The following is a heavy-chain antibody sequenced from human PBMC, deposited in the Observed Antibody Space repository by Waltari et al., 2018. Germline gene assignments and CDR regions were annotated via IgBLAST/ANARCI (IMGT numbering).Heavy chain of an antibody. CDR3: TRGYGTYYGSGSYHY. V-gene: IGHV1-18*01. Sequence: KASGYTFISYSISWVRQAPGQGLEWMGWISTYNGNTAYAQKLQGRLTMTTDTSANTVYMELRSLRSDDTAVYYCTRGYGTYYGSGSYHYWGQGTLVTVSS. D-gene: IGHD3-10*01. CDR1: GYTFISYS. J-gene: IGHJ4*02. CDR2: ISTYNGNT.